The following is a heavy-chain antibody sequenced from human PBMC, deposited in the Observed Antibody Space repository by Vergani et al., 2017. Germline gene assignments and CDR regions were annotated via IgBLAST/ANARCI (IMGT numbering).Heavy chain of an antibody. V-gene: IGHV3-66*02. CDR1: GFTVSSNY. J-gene: IGHJ4*02. CDR3: AKAQYSGTYPIDY. Sequence: EVQLVESGGGLVQPGGSLRLSCAASGFTVSSNYMSWVRQAPGKGLEWVSVIYSGGSTYYADSVKGRFTISRDNSKNTLYLQMNSLRAEDTALYYCAKAQYSGTYPIDYWGQGTLVTVSS. CDR2: IYSGGST. D-gene: IGHD1-26*01.